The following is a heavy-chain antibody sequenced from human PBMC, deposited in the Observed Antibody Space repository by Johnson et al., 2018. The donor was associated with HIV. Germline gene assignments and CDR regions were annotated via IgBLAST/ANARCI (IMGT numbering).Heavy chain of an antibody. J-gene: IGHJ3*02. CDR2: ISYDGSNK. V-gene: IGHV3-30*04. D-gene: IGHD5-18*01. Sequence: QMMLVESGGGLVKPGGSLRLSCAASGFTFSSYAMHWVRQAPGKGLEWVAVISYDGSNKYYADSVKGRFTISRDNAKNSLYLQMNSLRAEDTALYYCARGLRGYSYIDSFDIWGQGTMVTVSS. CDR1: GFTFSSYA. CDR3: ARGLRGYSYIDSFDI.